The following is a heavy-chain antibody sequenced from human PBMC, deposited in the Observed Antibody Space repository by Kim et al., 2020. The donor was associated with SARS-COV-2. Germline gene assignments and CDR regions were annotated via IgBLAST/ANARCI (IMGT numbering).Heavy chain of an antibody. Sequence: SETLSLTCTVSGGSISSSSYYWGWIRQPPGKGLEWIGSIYYSGSTYYNPSLKSRVTISVDTSKNQFSLKLSSVTAADTAVYYCASSEGGSLAYCGGDCYRDAFDIWGQGTMSPSLQ. V-gene: IGHV4-39*01. CDR2: IYYSGST. D-gene: IGHD2-21*02. CDR1: GGSISSSSYY. J-gene: IGHJ3*02. CDR3: ASSEGGSLAYCGGDCYRDAFDI.